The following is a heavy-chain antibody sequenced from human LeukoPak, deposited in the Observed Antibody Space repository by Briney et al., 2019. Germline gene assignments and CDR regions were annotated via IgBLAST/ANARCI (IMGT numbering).Heavy chain of an antibody. V-gene: IGHV3-30*04. CDR1: VFTFSSYA. Sequence: GGSLRLSCAASVFTFSSYAMHWVRQAPGKGLEWVAVISYDGSNKYYADSVKGRFTISRDNSKNTLYLQMNSLRAEDTAVYYCARGSILLWFGELLSDYFDYWGQGTLVTVSS. CDR2: ISYDGSNK. D-gene: IGHD3-10*01. J-gene: IGHJ4*02. CDR3: ARGSILLWFGELLSDYFDY.